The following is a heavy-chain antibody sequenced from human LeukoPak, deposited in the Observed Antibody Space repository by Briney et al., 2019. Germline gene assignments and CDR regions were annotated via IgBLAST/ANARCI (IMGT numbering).Heavy chain of an antibody. CDR1: GFTFSDFY. Sequence: GGSLRLSRAAPGFTFSDFYMSWIRQAPGKGLEWVSIIYSGGSTYYADSVKGRFTISRDNSKNTLYLQMNSLRAEDTAVYYCARRYSSSSGIDYWGQGTLVTVSS. V-gene: IGHV3-66*01. CDR3: ARRYSSSSGIDY. J-gene: IGHJ4*02. CDR2: IYSGGST. D-gene: IGHD6-6*01.